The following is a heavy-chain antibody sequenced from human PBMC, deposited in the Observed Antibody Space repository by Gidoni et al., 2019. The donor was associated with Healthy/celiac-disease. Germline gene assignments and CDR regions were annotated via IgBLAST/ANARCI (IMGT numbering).Heavy chain of an antibody. V-gene: IGHV3-15*01. D-gene: IGHD3-22*01. CDR2: IKSKTDGGTT. CDR3: TTATIPYYYDSSGYYYYYFDY. Sequence: EVQLVESGGGLVKPGGSLRLSCAAPGFTFSNAGMSWVRQAPGKGLEWVGRIKSKTDGGTTDYAAPVKGRFTISRDDSKNTLYLQMNSLNTEDTAVYYCTTATIPYYYDSSGYYYYYFDYWGQGTLVTVSS. J-gene: IGHJ4*02. CDR1: GFTFSNAG.